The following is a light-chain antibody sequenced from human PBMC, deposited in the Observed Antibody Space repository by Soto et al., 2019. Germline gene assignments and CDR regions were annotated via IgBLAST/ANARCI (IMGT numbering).Light chain of an antibody. Sequence: EIVMTQSSATLSVSPGERATLSCRASQSVSSNLAWYQQRPGQAPRLLIYGASSRATGIPARFSGSGSRTEFTLTISSLQSEDFAIYFCQQYNDWPRTFGQGTKVDIK. CDR2: GAS. CDR3: QQYNDWPRT. J-gene: IGKJ1*01. CDR1: QSVSSN. V-gene: IGKV3-15*01.